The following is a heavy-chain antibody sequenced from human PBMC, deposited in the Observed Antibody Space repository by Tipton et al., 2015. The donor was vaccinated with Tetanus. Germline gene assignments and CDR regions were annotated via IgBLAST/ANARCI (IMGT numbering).Heavy chain of an antibody. CDR1: GASFSDYY. V-gene: IGHV4-34*01. D-gene: IGHD2/OR15-2a*01. J-gene: IGHJ4*02. CDR3: ARAAGFLGLTHDF. CDR2: IYQTGTT. Sequence: GLVKPSETLSLTCAVYGASFSDYYWSWIRQAPGKDLEWIGYIYQTGTTYYNPSLKGRVTISMDRSNTQFSLRLDSLTAADTAVYYCARAAGFLGLTHDFWGRGTLVSVSS.